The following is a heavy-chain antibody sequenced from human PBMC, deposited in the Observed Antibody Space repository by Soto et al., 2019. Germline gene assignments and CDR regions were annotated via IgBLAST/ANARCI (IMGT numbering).Heavy chain of an antibody. D-gene: IGHD2-2*01. Sequence: PSETLSLTCTVSGGSISSGGYYWSWIRQHPGKGLEWVGYIYYSGSTYYNPSLKSRVTISVDTSKNQFSLKLSSVTAADTAVYYCAREGVGYCSSTSCHYYYYGMDVWGQGTTVTVSS. CDR2: IYYSGST. J-gene: IGHJ6*02. CDR1: GGSISSGGYY. CDR3: AREGVGYCSSTSCHYYYYGMDV. V-gene: IGHV4-31*03.